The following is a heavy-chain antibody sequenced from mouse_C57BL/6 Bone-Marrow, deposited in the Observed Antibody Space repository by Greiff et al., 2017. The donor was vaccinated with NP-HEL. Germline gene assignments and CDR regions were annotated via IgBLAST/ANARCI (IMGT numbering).Heavy chain of an antibody. D-gene: IGHD2-3*01. Sequence: QVQLKQPGAELVKPGASVKLSCKASGYTFTSYWMHWVKQRPGQGLEWIGMIHPNSGSTNYNEKFKSKATLTVDKSSSTAYMQLSSLTSEDSAVYYCARAYDGYLDYWGQGTTLTVSS. V-gene: IGHV1-64*01. CDR2: IHPNSGST. CDR1: GYTFTSYW. J-gene: IGHJ2*01. CDR3: ARAYDGYLDY.